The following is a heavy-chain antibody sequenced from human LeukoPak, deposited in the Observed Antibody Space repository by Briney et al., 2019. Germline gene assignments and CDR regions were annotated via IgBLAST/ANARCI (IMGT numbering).Heavy chain of an antibody. Sequence: ASVKVSCTASGYTFTTYYMHWVRQAPGQGLEWMGIINPSGGSTSYAKKFQGRVTMTRDTSTSTVYMELSSLRSEDTAVYYCARDGPDYGDPDYWGQGPLVTVSS. CDR2: INPSGGST. V-gene: IGHV1-46*01. CDR1: GYTFTTYY. D-gene: IGHD4-17*01. J-gene: IGHJ4*02. CDR3: ARDGPDYGDPDY.